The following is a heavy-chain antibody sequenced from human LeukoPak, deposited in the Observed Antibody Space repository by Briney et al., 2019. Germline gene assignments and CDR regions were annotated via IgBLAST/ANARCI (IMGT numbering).Heavy chain of an antibody. V-gene: IGHV3-74*01. CDR1: GFTFSTYF. CDR2: INSDGSTT. D-gene: IGHD4-17*01. Sequence: GGSLRLSCAASGFTFSTYFMHWVRHAPGKGLVWVSRINSDGSTTSLADSVKGRFTIPRDNAKNTLYLQMDSLRAEDTAVYFCARGVHYGSDYWGQGTLVTVSS. CDR3: ARGVHYGSDY. J-gene: IGHJ4*02.